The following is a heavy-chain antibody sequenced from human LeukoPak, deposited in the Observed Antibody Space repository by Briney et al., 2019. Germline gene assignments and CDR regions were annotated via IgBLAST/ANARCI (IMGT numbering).Heavy chain of an antibody. Sequence: GGSLRLSCAASGFTFSNYNMNWVRQTPGKGLEWVSSISSSSSYIYYADSVKGRFTISRDSAKNSLYLQMNSLRAEDTAAYYCARDLQSSGWYAGNWFDPWGQGTLVTVSS. D-gene: IGHD6-19*01. CDR1: GFTFSNYN. V-gene: IGHV3-21*01. CDR3: ARDLQSSGWYAGNWFDP. J-gene: IGHJ5*02. CDR2: ISSSSSYI.